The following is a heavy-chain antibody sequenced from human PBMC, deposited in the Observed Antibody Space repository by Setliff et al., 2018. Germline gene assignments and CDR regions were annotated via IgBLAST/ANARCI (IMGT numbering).Heavy chain of an antibody. Sequence: PSETLSLTCTVSDVSISGYYWSWIRQPPGKGLDWIGYIHSSGRSNYNPSLKSRVTTSIDTSKNQFSLKLSSVTAADTAVYYCARARYCSGGRCYWTLLDSWAPGTLVTVSS. J-gene: IGHJ5*01. D-gene: IGHD2-15*01. CDR3: ARARYCSGGRCYWTLLDS. CDR1: DVSISGYY. CDR2: IHSSGRS. V-gene: IGHV4-4*08.